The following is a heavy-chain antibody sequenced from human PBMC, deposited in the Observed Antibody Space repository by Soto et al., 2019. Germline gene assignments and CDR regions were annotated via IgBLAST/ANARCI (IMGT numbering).Heavy chain of an antibody. CDR3: ARNGIXAAGRGLGYFDL. CDR2: SYYSGST. D-gene: IGHD6-13*01. V-gene: IGHV4-28*01. J-gene: IGHJ2*01. CDR1: GYSISSSNW. Sequence: QVQLQESGPGLVKPSDTLSLTCAVSGYSISSSNWWGWIRQPPGKGLEWIGYSYYSGSTYYNPSLKSRVTISVXTSXXXFSLXLXSXTXXDTXXYYCARNGIXAAGRGLGYFDLWGRGTLVTVSS.